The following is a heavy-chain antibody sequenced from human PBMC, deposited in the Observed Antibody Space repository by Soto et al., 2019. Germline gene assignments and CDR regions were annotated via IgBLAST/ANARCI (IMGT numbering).Heavy chain of an antibody. J-gene: IGHJ4*02. D-gene: IGHD6-13*01. CDR2: INPNSGGT. V-gene: IGHV1-2*02. CDR1: GYTFTGYY. Sequence: ASVKVSCKASGYTFTGYYMHWVRQAPGQGLEWMGWINPNSGGTNYAQKFQGRVTMTRDTSISTAYMELSRLRSDDTAVYYCASLEDSRNIAAADYWGQGTLVTISS. CDR3: ASLEDSRNIAAADY.